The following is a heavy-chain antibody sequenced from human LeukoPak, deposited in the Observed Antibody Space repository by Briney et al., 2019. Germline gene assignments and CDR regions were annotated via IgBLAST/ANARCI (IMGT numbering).Heavy chain of an antibody. V-gene: IGHV3-30*18. J-gene: IGHJ4*02. D-gene: IGHD1-26*01. CDR3: AKAAEEWDLYYFDY. CDR2: ISYDGSNK. CDR1: GFTFSSYG. Sequence: GGSLRLSCAASGFTFSSYGMHWVRQAPGKGLEWVALISYDGSNKYYADSVKGRFTISRDNSKNTLYLQMNSLRAEDTAVYYCAKAAEEWDLYYFDYWGQGTLVTVSS.